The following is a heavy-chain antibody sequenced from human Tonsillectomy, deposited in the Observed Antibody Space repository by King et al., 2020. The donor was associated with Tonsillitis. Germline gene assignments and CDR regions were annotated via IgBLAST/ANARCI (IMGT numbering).Heavy chain of an antibody. CDR2: ISYDGSNK. V-gene: IGHV3-30*18. CDR1: GFTFSSYG. D-gene: IGHD4-17*01. Sequence: VQLVESGGGMVQPGRSLRLSCAASGFTFSSYGMHWVRQAPGKGLEWVAVISYDGSNKYYADSVKGRFTISRDNSKNTLYLQMNSLRAEDTAVYYCAKDRGLTTVTDYYYGMDVWGQGTTVTVSS. J-gene: IGHJ6*02. CDR3: AKDRGLTTVTDYYYGMDV.